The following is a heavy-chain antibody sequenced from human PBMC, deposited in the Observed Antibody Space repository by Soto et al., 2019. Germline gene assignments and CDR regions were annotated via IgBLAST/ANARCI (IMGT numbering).Heavy chain of an antibody. CDR3: VREGVHSYNEYYFDY. CDR2: ISGIRDYI. V-gene: IGHV3-21*06. CDR1: GFTFSYYT. J-gene: IGHJ4*02. Sequence: GGSLSLSCAASGFTFSYYTVHWVRRAPGKGLEWVSSISGIRDYIRYADSVKGRLTISRDNAKTSLYLQMNSLTAEDTAVYYCVREGVHSYNEYYFDYWGQGTLVTVSS. D-gene: IGHD1-1*01.